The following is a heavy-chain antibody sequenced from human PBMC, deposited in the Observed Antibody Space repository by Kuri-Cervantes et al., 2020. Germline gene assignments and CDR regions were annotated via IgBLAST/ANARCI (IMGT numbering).Heavy chain of an antibody. Sequence: SETLSLTCAVYGGSFSGYYWSWIRQPPGKGLEWIREINHSGSTNYNPSLKSRVTISVDKSKNQFSLKLSSVTAVDTAVYYCARVNGTGPFDYWGQGTLVTVSS. D-gene: IGHD2-8*01. CDR3: ARVNGTGPFDY. J-gene: IGHJ4*02. CDR1: GGSFSGYY. CDR2: INHSGST. V-gene: IGHV4-34*01.